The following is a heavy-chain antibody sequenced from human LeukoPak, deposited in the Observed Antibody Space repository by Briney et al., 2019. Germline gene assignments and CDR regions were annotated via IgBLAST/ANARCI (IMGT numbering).Heavy chain of an antibody. J-gene: IGHJ4*02. CDR2: INPNSGGT. CDR1: GYTFTGYY. CDR3: ARSSIAAAGTLDY. Sequence: ASVKDSCKASGYTFTGYYMHWVRQAPGQRIEWMGWINPNSGGTNYAQKFQGWVTMTRDTSISTAYMELSRLRSDDTAVYYCARSSIAAAGTLDYWGQGTLVTVSS. D-gene: IGHD6-13*01. V-gene: IGHV1-2*04.